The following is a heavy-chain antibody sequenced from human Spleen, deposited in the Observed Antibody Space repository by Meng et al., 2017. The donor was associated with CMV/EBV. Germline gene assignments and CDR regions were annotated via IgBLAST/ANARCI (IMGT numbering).Heavy chain of an antibody. V-gene: IGHV4-4*02. CDR2: IYHSGST. CDR1: GGSISSSKW. CDR3: ARDIYYDSIGYLPDS. Sequence: GGSISSSKWWRWVRQPPGKGLEWIGEIYHSGSTNYNPSLKSRVTISVAKSKNQFSLKLSSVTAADTAVYYCARDIYYDSIGYLPDSWGQGTLVTVSS. J-gene: IGHJ4*02. D-gene: IGHD3-22*01.